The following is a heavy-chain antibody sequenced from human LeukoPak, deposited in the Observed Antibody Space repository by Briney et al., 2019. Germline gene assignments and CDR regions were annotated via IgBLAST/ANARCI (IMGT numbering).Heavy chain of an antibody. V-gene: IGHV3-23*01. CDR1: GFTFSSYA. CDR2: ISGSGGST. CDR3: ARGDYGGNSGDDAFDI. J-gene: IGHJ3*02. Sequence: GGSLRLSCAASGFTFSSYAMSWVRQAPGKGLEWVSAISGSGGSTYYADSVKGRFTISRDNSKNTLYLQMGSLRAEDMAVYYCARGDYGGNSGDDAFDIWGQGTMVTVSS. D-gene: IGHD4-23*01.